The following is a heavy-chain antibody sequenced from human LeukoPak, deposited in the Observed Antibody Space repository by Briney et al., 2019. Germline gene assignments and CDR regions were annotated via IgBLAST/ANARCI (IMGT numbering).Heavy chain of an antibody. V-gene: IGHV3-23*01. CDR3: ARGLEQQLVKKNDY. J-gene: IGHJ4*02. CDR1: GFTFSSYA. D-gene: IGHD6-13*01. Sequence: GRSLRLSCAASGFTFSSYAMSWFRQAPGKGLEWVSAISGSGGSTYYADSVKGRFTISRDNSKNTLYLQMNSLRAEDTAVYYCARGLEQQLVKKNDYWGQGTLVTVSS. CDR2: ISGSGGST.